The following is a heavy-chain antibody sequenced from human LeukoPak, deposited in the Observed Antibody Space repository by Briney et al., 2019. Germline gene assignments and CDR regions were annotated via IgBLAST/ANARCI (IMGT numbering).Heavy chain of an antibody. CDR1: GFTFSDYY. CDR3: AGESNDYGDYSGWFDP. V-gene: IGHV3-11*01. CDR2: ISSSGSTI. J-gene: IGHJ5*02. D-gene: IGHD4-17*01. Sequence: GGSLRLSCAASGFTFSDYYMSWIRQAPGKGLEWVSYISSSGSTIYYADSVKGRFTISRDNAKNSLYLQMNSLRAEDTAVYYCAGESNDYGDYSGWFDPWGQGTLVTVSS.